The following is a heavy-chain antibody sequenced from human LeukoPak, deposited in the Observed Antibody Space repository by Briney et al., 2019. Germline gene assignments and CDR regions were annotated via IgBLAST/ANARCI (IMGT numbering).Heavy chain of an antibody. Sequence: PGGSLRLSCAASGFSFSTYTMSWARQAPGKGLEWVSSISSSSSYIYYADSVKGRFTISRDNAKNSLYLQMNSLRAEDTAVYYCAREGSSNWFDPWGQGTLVTVSS. CDR1: GFSFSTYT. V-gene: IGHV3-21*01. D-gene: IGHD2-2*01. CDR2: ISSSSSYI. CDR3: AREGSSNWFDP. J-gene: IGHJ5*02.